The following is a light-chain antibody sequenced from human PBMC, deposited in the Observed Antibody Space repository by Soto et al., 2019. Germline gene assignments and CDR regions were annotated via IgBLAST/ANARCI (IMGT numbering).Light chain of an antibody. CDR2: GAS. V-gene: IGKV3-15*01. Sequence: EIVMTQSPVTLSVSPWERATLSSRAGQSVSSNLAWYQQKPGQAPRLLIYGASTRATGIPARFSGSGSGTDFTLTISRLEPEDFAVYYCQQYRNWPRTFGQGTKVDIK. CDR3: QQYRNWPRT. J-gene: IGKJ1*01. CDR1: QSVSSN.